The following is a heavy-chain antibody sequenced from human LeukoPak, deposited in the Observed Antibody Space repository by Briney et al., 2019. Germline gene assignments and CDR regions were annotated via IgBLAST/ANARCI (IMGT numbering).Heavy chain of an antibody. CDR3: ARRWRDSSGYYFRLGGWYFDY. V-gene: IGHV4-39*01. Sequence: SETLSLTCTVSGGSISSSSYYWGWIRQPPGKGLEWIGSIYYSGSTYYNPSLKSRATISVDTSKNQFSLKLSSVTAADTAVYYCARRWRDSSGYYFRLGGWYFDYWGQGTLVTVSS. CDR1: GGSISSSSYY. J-gene: IGHJ4*02. D-gene: IGHD3-22*01. CDR2: IYYSGST.